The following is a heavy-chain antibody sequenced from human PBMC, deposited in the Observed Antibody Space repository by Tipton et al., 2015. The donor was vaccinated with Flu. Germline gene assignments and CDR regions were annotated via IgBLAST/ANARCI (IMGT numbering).Heavy chain of an antibody. CDR1: GDSISTTIYY. J-gene: IGHJ6*02. Sequence: GLVKPSDTLSLTCTVSGDSISTTIYYWGWVRQPPGKGLEWIGSIYYSGTTYYNPSLKSRVTISVDSSKNEFSLTLASLTAADTAVYYCARDLWNDRRAYYYYGVDVWGQGTTVTVSS. CDR2: IYYSGTT. D-gene: IGHD1-1*01. V-gene: IGHV4-39*07. CDR3: ARDLWNDRRAYYYYGVDV.